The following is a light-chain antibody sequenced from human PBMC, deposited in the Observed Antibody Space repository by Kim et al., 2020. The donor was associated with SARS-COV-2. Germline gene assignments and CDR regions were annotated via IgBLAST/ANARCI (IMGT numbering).Light chain of an antibody. CDR1: SSDIGGYNS. CDR2: DVN. Sequence: QSVLTQPASVSGSPGQSITLSCTGTSSDIGGYNSVSWYQQLPDNVPKLIIFDVNKRPSGVSNRFSGSKSGNTASLTISGLQAEDEADYYCGSFTISSTLVFGGGTQLTVL. CDR3: GSFTISSTLV. V-gene: IGLV2-14*03. J-gene: IGLJ2*01.